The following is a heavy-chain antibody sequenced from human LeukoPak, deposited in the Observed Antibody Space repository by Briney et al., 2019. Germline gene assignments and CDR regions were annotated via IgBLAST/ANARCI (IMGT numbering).Heavy chain of an antibody. CDR1: GFIVRSNY. V-gene: IGHV3-33*08. CDR2: IRPDGSHI. Sequence: GGSLRLSCAASGFIVRSNYMSWVRQAPGKGLEWVAVIRPDGSHISYVDPVKGRFTISRDNSNNMLYLQMSSLRAEDTALYYCLREVDWKYAFDYWGRGTLVTVSS. CDR3: LREVDWKYAFDY. D-gene: IGHD1-7*01. J-gene: IGHJ4*02.